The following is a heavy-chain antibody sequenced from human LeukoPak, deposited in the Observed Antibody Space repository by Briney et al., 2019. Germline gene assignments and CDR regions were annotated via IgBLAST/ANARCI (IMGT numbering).Heavy chain of an antibody. CDR2: ISSSSTYI. J-gene: IGHJ3*02. V-gene: IGHV3-21*01. CDR3: ARDFLNAIDI. D-gene: IGHD2/OR15-2a*01. Sequence: GGSMRLSCAASGFTFSSSTMTWVRQSPGKGLEWVSSISSSSTYIYYADSVKGRFIISRDNAKNSLYLQMNSLRAEDTAVFYCARDFLNAIDIWGQGTMVTVSS. CDR1: GFTFSSST.